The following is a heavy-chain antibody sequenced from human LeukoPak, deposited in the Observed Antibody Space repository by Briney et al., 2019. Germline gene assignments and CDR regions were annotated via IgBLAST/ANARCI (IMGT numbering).Heavy chain of an antibody. Sequence: SETLSLTCTVSGGSISSSSHHWGWIRQPPGKGLEWIGTVDYSGRTFYNPSLKSRLTMSVDTSKNQFSLNVSSVTAADTAVYYCARHLFGSGYYPDYWGQGTLVTVSS. D-gene: IGHD3-22*01. CDR2: VDYSGRT. CDR3: ARHLFGSGYYPDY. J-gene: IGHJ4*02. V-gene: IGHV4-39*01. CDR1: GGSISSSSHH.